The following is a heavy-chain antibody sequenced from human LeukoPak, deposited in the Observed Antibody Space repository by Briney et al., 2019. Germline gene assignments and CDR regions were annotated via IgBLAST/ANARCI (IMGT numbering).Heavy chain of an antibody. V-gene: IGHV3-66*02. CDR1: GFSVSGNY. D-gene: IGHD6-13*01. Sequence: GGSLRLSCAASGFSVSGNYMNWVRQAPGKGLEWVSVIYTGGSTYYAESVKGRFTISRDNSKNTLYLQMNSLRAEDTAVYYCAREGIAAAGYDYWGQGTLVTVSS. J-gene: IGHJ4*02. CDR3: AREGIAAAGYDY. CDR2: IYTGGST.